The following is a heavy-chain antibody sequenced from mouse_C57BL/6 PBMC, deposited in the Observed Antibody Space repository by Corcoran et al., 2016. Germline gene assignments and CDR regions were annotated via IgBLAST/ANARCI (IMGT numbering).Heavy chain of an antibody. D-gene: IGHD1-1*01. J-gene: IGHJ2*01. CDR3: ARQGGQYYYGSDY. Sequence: EVQLQQSGPELVKPGASVKISCKASGYTFTDYYMNWVKQSHGKSLEWIGDINPNNGGTSYNQKFKGKATLTVDKSSSTAYMELRSLTSEDSAVYYCARQGGQYYYGSDYWGQGTTLTVSS. CDR1: GYTFTDYY. V-gene: IGHV1-26*01. CDR2: INPNNGGT.